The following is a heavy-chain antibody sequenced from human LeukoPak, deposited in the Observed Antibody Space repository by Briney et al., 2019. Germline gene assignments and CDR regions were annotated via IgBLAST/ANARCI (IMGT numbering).Heavy chain of an antibody. CDR2: IYTSGSP. CDR1: GGSISSGSYY. D-gene: IGHD3-22*01. V-gene: IGHV4-61*02. CDR3: ARSGYYDSSGWDY. J-gene: IGHJ4*02. Sequence: PSETLSLTCTVSGGSISSGSYYWSWIRQPAGKGLEYIGRIYTSGSPSYNPSLKSRVTISVDTSKNQFSLKLSSVTAAETAVYYCARSGYYDSSGWDYWGQGTLVTVSS.